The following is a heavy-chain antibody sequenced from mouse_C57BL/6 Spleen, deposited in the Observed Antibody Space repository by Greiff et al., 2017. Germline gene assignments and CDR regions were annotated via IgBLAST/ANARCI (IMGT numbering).Heavy chain of an antibody. V-gene: IGHV3-6*01. J-gene: IGHJ2*01. CDR1: GYSITSGDY. CDR2: ISYDGSN. CDR3: ARDHPSTLVDY. Sequence: EVKLQESGPGLVKPSQSLSLTCSVTGYSITSGDYWNWIRQFPGNKLEWMGYISYDGSNNYNPSLKNRISITRDTSQNQFFLTLNSVTTEDTATYYCARDHPSTLVDYWGQGTTLTVSS. D-gene: IGHD2-13*01.